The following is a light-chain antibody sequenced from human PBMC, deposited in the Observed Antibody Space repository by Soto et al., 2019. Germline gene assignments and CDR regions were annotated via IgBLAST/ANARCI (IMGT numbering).Light chain of an antibody. Sequence: EIGLTQSPATLSLSPGERATLSCRASQSVSSYLAWYQQKPGQAPRLLIYDASNRATGIPARFSGSGSGTDFPLTISSLAHEDFAVYYCQQRSNWPSFGQGTKVEIK. CDR2: DAS. J-gene: IGKJ1*01. CDR1: QSVSSY. CDR3: QQRSNWPS. V-gene: IGKV3-11*01.